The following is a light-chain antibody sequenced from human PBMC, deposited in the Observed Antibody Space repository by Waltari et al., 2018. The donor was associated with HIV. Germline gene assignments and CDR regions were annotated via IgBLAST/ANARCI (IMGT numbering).Light chain of an antibody. Sequence: QSVLTQPPSASGTPGQRVTISCSGSSSNIGSNMVNWSPHPPETAPKLLIYSNNRRPSGVPDRFSGSKSGTSASLAISGLQSEDEADYYCAAWDDTLNGYVFGTGTKVTVL. J-gene: IGLJ1*01. V-gene: IGLV1-44*01. CDR2: SNN. CDR3: AAWDDTLNGYV. CDR1: SSNIGSNM.